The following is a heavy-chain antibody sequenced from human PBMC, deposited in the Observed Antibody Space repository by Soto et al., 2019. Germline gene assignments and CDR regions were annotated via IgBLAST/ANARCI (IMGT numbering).Heavy chain of an antibody. J-gene: IGHJ5*02. CDR1: GYTFTSYA. CDR3: ARDLFRDQPSRLFDP. CDR2: INAGNGNT. D-gene: IGHD3-3*01. Sequence: GASVKVSCKASGYTFTSYAMHWVRQAPGQRLEWMGWINAGNGNTKYSQKFQGRVTITRDTSASTAYMELSSLRSEDTAVYYCARDLFRDQPSRLFDPWCQGTLVTVAS. V-gene: IGHV1-3*01.